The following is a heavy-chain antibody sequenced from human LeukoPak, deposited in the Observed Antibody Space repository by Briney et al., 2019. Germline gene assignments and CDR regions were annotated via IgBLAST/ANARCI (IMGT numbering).Heavy chain of an antibody. D-gene: IGHD3-10*01. CDR3: ARGYYGSGSPFDY. J-gene: IGHJ4*02. CDR1: GGSISTYY. Sequence: SETLSLTCTVSGGSISTYYWSWIRQPAGKGLEWIGRIYSSGNTNYNPSLKSRVTMSIDTSKNQFSLKLSSVTAADTAVYYCARGYYGSGSPFDYWGQGTLVTVSS. CDR2: IYSSGNT. V-gene: IGHV4-4*07.